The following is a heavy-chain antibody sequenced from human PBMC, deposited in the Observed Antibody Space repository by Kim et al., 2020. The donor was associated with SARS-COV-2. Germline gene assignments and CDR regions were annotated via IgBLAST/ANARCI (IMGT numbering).Heavy chain of an antibody. D-gene: IGHD1-26*01. J-gene: IGHJ4*02. CDR3: ASDNIVGATYFDY. Sequence: SETLSLTCTVSGGSISSSSYYWGWIRQPPGKGLEWIGSIYYSGSTYYNPSLKSRVTISVDTSKNQFSLKLSSVTAADTAVYYCASDNIVGATYFDYWGQG. V-gene: IGHV4-39*07. CDR1: GGSISSSSYY. CDR2: IYYSGST.